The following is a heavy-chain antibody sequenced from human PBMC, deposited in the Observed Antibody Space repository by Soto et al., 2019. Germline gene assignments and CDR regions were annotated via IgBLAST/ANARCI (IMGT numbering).Heavy chain of an antibody. V-gene: IGHV1-69*13. CDR2: IIPIFGTA. D-gene: IGHD3-22*01. CDR1: GGTFSSYA. J-gene: IGHJ6*02. CDR3: ARDDSSGYYYYYYYYSGMDV. Sequence: SVKVSCKASGGTFSSYAISWVRQAPGQGLEWMGGIIPIFGTANYAQKFQGRVTITADESTSTAYMELSSLRSEDTAVYYCARDDSSGYYYYYYYYSGMDVWGQGTTVTVSS.